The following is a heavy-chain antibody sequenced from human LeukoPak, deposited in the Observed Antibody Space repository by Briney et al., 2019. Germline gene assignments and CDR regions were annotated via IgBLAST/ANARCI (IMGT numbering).Heavy chain of an antibody. Sequence: QPGGSLRLSCAASGFTFNNYWMSWVRQAPGKGLEWVANIKQDGSEIHYVDSVKGRFTISRDNAKNSLFLQMNSLRAEDTAVYYCARDPGIAAAGTVGYFDYWGQGILVTVSS. D-gene: IGHD6-13*01. CDR2: IKQDGSEI. V-gene: IGHV3-7*01. CDR1: GFTFNNYW. J-gene: IGHJ4*02. CDR3: ARDPGIAAAGTVGYFDY.